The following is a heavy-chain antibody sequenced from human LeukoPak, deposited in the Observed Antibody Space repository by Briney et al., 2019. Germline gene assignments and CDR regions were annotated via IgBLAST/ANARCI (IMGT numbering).Heavy chain of an antibody. Sequence: HSGGSLRLSCAASGFTFSSYAMSWVRQAPGKGLEWVSAISGSGGSTYYADSVKGRFTISRDNSKNTLYLQMNSLRAEDTAVYYCAKDGLYYDILTGPHGFDYWGQGTLVTVSS. V-gene: IGHV3-23*01. CDR1: GFTFSSYA. CDR3: AKDGLYYDILTGPHGFDY. CDR2: ISGSGGST. J-gene: IGHJ4*02. D-gene: IGHD3-9*01.